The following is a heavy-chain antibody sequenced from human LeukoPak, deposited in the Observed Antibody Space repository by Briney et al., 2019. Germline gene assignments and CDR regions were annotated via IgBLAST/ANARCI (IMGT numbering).Heavy chain of an antibody. J-gene: IGHJ2*01. D-gene: IGHD2-15*01. V-gene: IGHV1-2*02. CDR1: GYTFTDYY. CDR3: ARSGVVAAPFDL. Sequence: ASVKVSCKASGYTFTDYYIHWLRQAPGQGLEWIGWVYANTGGTNSAQKFQDRVTMTRDTSIDMAYMELSGLTSDDTAMFYCARSGVVAAPFDLWGRGTLVIVSS. CDR2: VYANTGGT.